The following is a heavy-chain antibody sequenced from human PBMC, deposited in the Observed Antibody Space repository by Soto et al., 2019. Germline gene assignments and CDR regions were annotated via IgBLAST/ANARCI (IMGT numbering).Heavy chain of an antibody. CDR2: INSDGSVS. Sequence: EVRLVESGGGLVQPGGSLRLSCAASGFTFRNYWMYWVRQAPGQGLEWVSRINSDGSVSSYADSVKGRLTISRDNVKNTLYLLMDSLRAEDTAVYYCARGDCVGGSCYSLAGSFYYYMDAWGKGTMVTVFS. D-gene: IGHD2-15*01. CDR1: GFTFRNYW. J-gene: IGHJ6*03. V-gene: IGHV3-74*02. CDR3: ARGDCVGGSCYSLAGSFYYYMDA.